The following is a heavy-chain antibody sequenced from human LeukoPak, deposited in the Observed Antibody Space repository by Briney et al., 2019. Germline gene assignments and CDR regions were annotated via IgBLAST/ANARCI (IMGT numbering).Heavy chain of an antibody. D-gene: IGHD2-15*01. Sequence: GGSLRLSCAASGFTFSTSPMNWVRQAPGKGPEWVSYISSSSGTIYYADSVKGRFTISRDNAENSLYLQMNSLRAEDTAVYYCARGPGSGHYIDYWGQGTLVTVSS. V-gene: IGHV3-48*04. J-gene: IGHJ4*02. CDR2: ISSSSGTI. CDR3: ARGPGSGHYIDY. CDR1: GFTFSTSP.